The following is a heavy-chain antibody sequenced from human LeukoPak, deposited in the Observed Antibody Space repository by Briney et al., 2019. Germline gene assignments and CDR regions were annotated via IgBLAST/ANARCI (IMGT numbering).Heavy chain of an antibody. D-gene: IGHD2-2*01. J-gene: IGHJ6*03. CDR1: GFTVSSNY. V-gene: IGHV3-21*01. CDR3: ARAAAPAYYYYMDV. Sequence: GGSLRLSCAASGFTVSSNYMSWVRQAPGKGLEWVSSISSSSSYIYYADSVKGRFTISRDNAKNSLYLQMNSLRAEDTAVYYCARAAAPAYYYYMDVWGKGTTVTVSS. CDR2: ISSSSSYI.